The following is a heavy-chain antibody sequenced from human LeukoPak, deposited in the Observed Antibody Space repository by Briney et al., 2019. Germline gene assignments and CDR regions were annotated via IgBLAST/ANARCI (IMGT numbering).Heavy chain of an antibody. CDR1: GFTFSSYS. D-gene: IGHD3-10*01. CDR2: ISSSSSYI. Sequence: PGGSLRLSCAASGFTFSSYSMNWVRQAPGKGLEGVSSISSSSSYIYYADSVKGRFTISRDNAKNSLYLQMNSLRAEDTAVYYCARDFQVWFGEAYGMDVWGKGTTVTVSS. V-gene: IGHV3-21*01. CDR3: ARDFQVWFGEAYGMDV. J-gene: IGHJ6*04.